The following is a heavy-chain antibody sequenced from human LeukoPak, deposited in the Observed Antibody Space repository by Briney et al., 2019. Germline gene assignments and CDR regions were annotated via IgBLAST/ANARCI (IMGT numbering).Heavy chain of an antibody. Sequence: ASVKVSCKASGYTFTSYGISWVRQAPGQGLEWMGWISAYNGNTNYAQKFQGRVTITRNTSISTAYMELSSLRSEDTAVYYCARELWFGSEHWGQGTLVTVSS. J-gene: IGHJ1*01. CDR1: GYTFTSYG. CDR2: ISAYNGNT. D-gene: IGHD3-10*01. CDR3: ARELWFGSEH. V-gene: IGHV1-18*01.